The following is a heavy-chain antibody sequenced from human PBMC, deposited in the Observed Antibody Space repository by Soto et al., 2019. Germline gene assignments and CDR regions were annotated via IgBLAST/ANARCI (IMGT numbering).Heavy chain of an antibody. D-gene: IGHD2-21*02. CDR1: GGSISSHY. Sequence: SXTLSLTCTVSGGSISSHYWSWIRQPPGKGLAWIGYIYYSGSTNYNPSLKSRVTISADTAKNQFSLKLSSVTAAHTAVYYCAREGVTRNYYYYGMDVWGQGTTVTVSS. J-gene: IGHJ6*02. V-gene: IGHV4-59*11. CDR2: IYYSGST. CDR3: AREGVTRNYYYYGMDV.